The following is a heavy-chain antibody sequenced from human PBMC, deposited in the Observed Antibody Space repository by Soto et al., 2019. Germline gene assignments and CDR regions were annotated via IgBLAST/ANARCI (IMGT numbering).Heavy chain of an antibody. Sequence: EVQLVESGGGLVQPGGSLRLSCAASGFTFSAYDMHWVRQPTGKGLEWVSAIGTLHDTYYPDSVKGRFTISRENAKNPLYLQMNRPTTGDTAVYYCAMRASYWPGGGGWFDPWGQGTLVTVSS. CDR3: AMRASYWPGGGGWFDP. V-gene: IGHV3-13*01. J-gene: IGHJ5*02. CDR1: GFTFSAYD. CDR2: IGTLHDT. D-gene: IGHD2-8*02.